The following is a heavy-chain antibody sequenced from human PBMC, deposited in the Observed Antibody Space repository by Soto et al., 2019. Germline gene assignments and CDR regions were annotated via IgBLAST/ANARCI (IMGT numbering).Heavy chain of an antibody. V-gene: IGHV4-34*01. Sequence: SETLSLTCTVSGGSFSGYFWTWIRQPPGKGLEWLAEINHSGITNYNPSVESRVSMSVDTSKNQFSLRLYSVTAADTAVYYCVRGPYNYNSRYFDYWGQGTLVTVPS. CDR2: INHSGIT. J-gene: IGHJ4*02. CDR1: GGSFSGYF. D-gene: IGHD1-1*01. CDR3: VRGPYNYNSRYFDY.